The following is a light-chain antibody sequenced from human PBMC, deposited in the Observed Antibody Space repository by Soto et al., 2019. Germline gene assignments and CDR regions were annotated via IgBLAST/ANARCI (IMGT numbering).Light chain of an antibody. J-gene: IGKJ4*01. Sequence: DIQMTQSPSSLSASVGERVTITCRASQSISSYLNWYQQKPGKAPKLLIYAASSLQSGVPSRFSGSGSGIDFTLTISSLQPEDFATYYCQQSYSTSTPTFGGGTKVEIK. CDR1: QSISSY. CDR2: AAS. V-gene: IGKV1-39*01. CDR3: QQSYSTSTPT.